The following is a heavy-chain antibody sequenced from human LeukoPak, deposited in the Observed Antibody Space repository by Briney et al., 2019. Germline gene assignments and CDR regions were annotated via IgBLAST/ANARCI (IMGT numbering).Heavy chain of an antibody. J-gene: IGHJ4*02. Sequence: GGSLRLSCAASGFTFSSYAMGWVRQAPGKGLEWVSAISGSGSSTYYADSVKGRFTISRDNSKNTLYLQMNSLRAEDTAVYYCAKASAYCDSSGYRTLYYFDYWGQGTLVTVSS. CDR3: AKASAYCDSSGYRTLYYFDY. D-gene: IGHD3-22*01. V-gene: IGHV3-23*01. CDR2: ISGSGSST. CDR1: GFTFSSYA.